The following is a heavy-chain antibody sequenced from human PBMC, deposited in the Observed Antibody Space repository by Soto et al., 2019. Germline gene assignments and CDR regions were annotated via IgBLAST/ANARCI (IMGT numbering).Heavy chain of an antibody. CDR3: ARVTPGNNLYYFSGMDV. Sequence: GGSLRLSCVASGFTFGTYAIHWVRQAPGKGLQWVALISYEGSNTYYADSVKGRFTVSRDNSKSTLYLQMNSLRPEDTGVYYCARVTPGNNLYYFSGMDVWGEGTSVTVSS. CDR2: ISYEGSNT. D-gene: IGHD1-1*01. CDR1: GFTFGTYA. V-gene: IGHV3-30-3*01. J-gene: IGHJ6*04.